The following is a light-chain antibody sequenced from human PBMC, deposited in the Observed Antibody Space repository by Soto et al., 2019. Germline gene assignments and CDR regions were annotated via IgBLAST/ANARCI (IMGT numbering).Light chain of an antibody. CDR1: SSDIGNYNV. CDR3: CSYAGISTYVV. Sequence: QSVLTQPASVSGSPGQSITISCTGSSSDIGNYNVVSWYQHHPGKAPKLMIYEDSKRPSGVSNRFSGSKSGNTASLTISGLQAEDEADYYCCSYAGISTYVVFGGGTQLTVL. V-gene: IGLV2-23*01. CDR2: EDS. J-gene: IGLJ2*01.